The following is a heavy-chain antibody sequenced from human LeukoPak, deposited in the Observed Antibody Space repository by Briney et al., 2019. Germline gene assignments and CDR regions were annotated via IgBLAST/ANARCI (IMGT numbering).Heavy chain of an antibody. D-gene: IGHD3-3*01. Sequence: SETLSLTCAVYGGSFSGYYWSWIRQPPGKGLEWIGEINHSGSTKYNPSLKSRVTISVDTSKNQFSLKLSSVTAADTAVYYCARLEYYDFWSGSKFGNWFDPWGQGTLVTVSS. CDR1: GGSFSGYY. V-gene: IGHV4-34*01. J-gene: IGHJ5*02. CDR3: ARLEYYDFWSGSKFGNWFDP. CDR2: INHSGST.